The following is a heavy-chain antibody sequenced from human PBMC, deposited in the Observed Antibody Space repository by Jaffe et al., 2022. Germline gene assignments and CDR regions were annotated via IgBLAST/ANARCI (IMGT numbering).Heavy chain of an antibody. CDR3: ARGFYFSNFYMDV. CDR2: AHYSGTS. V-gene: IGHV4-61*01. Sequence: QVQLQESGPGLVQPSETLSLTCTVSGGSVTSVTYYWTWIRQSPGKGLEWIGYAHYSGTSNYNPSLKSRVSISLDKSKNQFSLKLTSVTAADTAVYYCARGFYFSNFYMDVWGKGTTVTVSS. J-gene: IGHJ6*03. CDR1: GGSVTSVTYY.